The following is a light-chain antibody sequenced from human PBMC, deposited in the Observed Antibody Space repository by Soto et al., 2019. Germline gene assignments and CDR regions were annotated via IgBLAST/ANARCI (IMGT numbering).Light chain of an antibody. CDR1: QSISRS. CDR3: HQYNSWPPGT. V-gene: IGKV3-15*01. J-gene: IGKJ2*01. CDR2: DAS. Sequence: EIVMAQSPAILSVFSGGRANLSCRASQSISRSLAWYQQKPGQAPRLLISDASTRATGIPARFSGSGSGTEFTLTISSLQSEDFALYYCHQYNSWPPGTFGQGTKVDIK.